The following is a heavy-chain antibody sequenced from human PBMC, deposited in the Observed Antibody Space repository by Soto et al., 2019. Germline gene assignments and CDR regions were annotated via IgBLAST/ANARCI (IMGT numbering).Heavy chain of an antibody. CDR2: IYYSGST. V-gene: IGHV4-30-4*01. CDR3: ARGGGPKYYDILTGYITHYYYYGMDV. CDR1: GGSISSGDYY. J-gene: IGHJ6*02. D-gene: IGHD3-9*01. Sequence: SETLSLTCTVSGGSISSGDYYWSWIRQPPGKGLEWIGYIYYSGSTYYNPSLKSRVTISVDTSKNQFSLKLSSVTAADTAVYYCARGGGPKYYDILTGYITHYYYYGMDVWGQGTTVTVSS.